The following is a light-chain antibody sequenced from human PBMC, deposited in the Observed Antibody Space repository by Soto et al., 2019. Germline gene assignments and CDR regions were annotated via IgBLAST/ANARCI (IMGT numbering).Light chain of an antibody. Sequence: QSVLTQPPSVSAAPGQRVTISCSGGGSNIGNNYVSWYQQSPGTAPKLLIYENNKRPSGIPDRFSGSKSGTSATLDITGLQTGDEADYYCGTWDSGLSVWVFGGGTKLTGL. V-gene: IGLV1-51*02. CDR2: ENN. CDR1: GSNIGNNY. CDR3: GTWDSGLSVWV. J-gene: IGLJ3*02.